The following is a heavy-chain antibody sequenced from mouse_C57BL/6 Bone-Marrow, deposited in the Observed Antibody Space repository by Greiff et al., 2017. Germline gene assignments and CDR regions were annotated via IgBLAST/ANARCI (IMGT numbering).Heavy chain of an antibody. CDR1: GFTFSSYD. V-gene: IGHV5-6*01. CDR3: AMLQLFAY. J-gene: IGHJ3*01. CDR2: ISSGGSYT. D-gene: IGHD2-12*01. Sequence: EVQLQESGGGLVKPGGSLKLSCAASGFTFSSYDMSWVRQTPDKRLEWVATISSGGSYTYYPDSVKGRFTISRDNAKNTLYLQMSSLKSADTAMYYCAMLQLFAYWGQGTLVTVSA.